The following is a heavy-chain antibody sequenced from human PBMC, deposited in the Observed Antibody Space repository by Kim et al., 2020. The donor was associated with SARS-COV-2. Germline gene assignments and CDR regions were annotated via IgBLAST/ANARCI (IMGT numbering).Heavy chain of an antibody. Sequence: GGSLRLSCAASGFTFSSYGMHWVRQAPGKGLEWVAFIWYDGSNKYYADSVKGRFTISRDNSKNTLYLQINSLRAEDTAVYYCAKDRGPDSYGDYVFRHYFYYGMDVWGQGTTVTVSS. CDR1: GFTFSSYG. D-gene: IGHD4-17*01. J-gene: IGHJ6*02. V-gene: IGHV3-30*02. CDR2: IWYDGSNK. CDR3: AKDRGPDSYGDYVFRHYFYYGMDV.